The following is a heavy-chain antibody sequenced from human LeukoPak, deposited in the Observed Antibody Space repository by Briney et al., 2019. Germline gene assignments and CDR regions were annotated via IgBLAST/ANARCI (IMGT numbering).Heavy chain of an antibody. CDR2: IRYDGSNK. V-gene: IGHV3-30*02. CDR3: AKETYYYGSGSYSCFDY. CDR1: GFTFSSYG. D-gene: IGHD3-10*01. J-gene: IGHJ4*02. Sequence: GGSLRLSCAASGFTFSSYGMHWVRQAPGKWLEWVAFIRYDGSNKYYADSVKGQFTISRDNSKNTRYLQMNSLRAEDTAVYYCAKETYYYGSGSYSCFDYWGQGTLVTVSS.